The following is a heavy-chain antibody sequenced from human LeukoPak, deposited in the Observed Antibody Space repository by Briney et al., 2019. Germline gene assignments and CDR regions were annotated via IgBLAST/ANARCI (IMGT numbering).Heavy chain of an antibody. D-gene: IGHD6-25*01. Sequence: GGSLRLSCAASGFTFSTYEMNWVRQAPGKGLEWVSYISSSGSTIYYADSVKGRFTISRDNAKNSLYLQMNSLRAEDTAIYYCARDGDLTPAVPFDYWGQGTLVTVSS. CDR1: GFTFSTYE. CDR3: ARDGDLTPAVPFDY. J-gene: IGHJ4*02. CDR2: ISSSGSTI. V-gene: IGHV3-48*03.